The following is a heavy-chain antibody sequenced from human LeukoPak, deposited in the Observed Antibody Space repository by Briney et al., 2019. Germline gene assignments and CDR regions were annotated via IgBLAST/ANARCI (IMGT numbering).Heavy chain of an antibody. CDR2: ISASGGGT. D-gene: IGHD1-26*01. CDR3: AAWDPNFYYMDV. Sequence: GGSLRLSCEFSGVTYSISWIRQAPGKGLEWVSSISASGGGTHYGASAKGRLTISRDNSKQTVYLQMNSLRVDDTAKYFCAAWDPNFYYMDVWGKGITVTVS. V-gene: IGHV3-23*01. J-gene: IGHJ6*03. CDR1: GVTYSI.